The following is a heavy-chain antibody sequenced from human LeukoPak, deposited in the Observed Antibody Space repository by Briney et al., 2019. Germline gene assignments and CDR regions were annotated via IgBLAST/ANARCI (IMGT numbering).Heavy chain of an antibody. V-gene: IGHV3-23*01. CDR3: ARQPAGYSYGAGAFDI. CDR2: ISATGVNT. Sequence: GGSLRLSCTTSGFGSKDYAMSWVRLAPGKGLEWVSIISATGVNTYYADSVKGRFTISRDNSKNTLYLQMNSLRAEDTAVYYCARQPAGYSYGAGAFDIWGQGTMVTVSS. D-gene: IGHD5-18*01. CDR1: GFGSKDYA. J-gene: IGHJ3*02.